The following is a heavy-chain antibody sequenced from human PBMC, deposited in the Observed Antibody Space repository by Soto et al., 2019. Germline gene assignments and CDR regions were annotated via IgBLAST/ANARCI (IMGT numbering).Heavy chain of an antibody. CDR3: ASPRLGGLITSYIDS. D-gene: IGHD3-16*01. CDR2: IYSSGSR. CDR1: GDSLSSSRHY. Sequence: ASETLSLTCTVSGDSLSSSRHYWGWIRQPPGKGLEWIGSIYSSGSRDYNPSLKGRVTISVDTSKNQLSLQVNSVTAADTAVYYCASPRLGGLITSYIDSWGLRSLLTVSS. J-gene: IGHJ4*02. V-gene: IGHV4-39*01.